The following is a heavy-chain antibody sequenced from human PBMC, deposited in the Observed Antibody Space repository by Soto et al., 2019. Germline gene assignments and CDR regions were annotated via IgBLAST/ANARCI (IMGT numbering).Heavy chain of an antibody. CDR3: ARESFPFAYYDFWSGPYYYYYGMDV. CDR1: GFTFSSYG. J-gene: IGHJ6*02. D-gene: IGHD3-3*01. V-gene: IGHV3-33*01. Sequence: PGGSLRLSCAASGFTFSSYGVHWVRQAPGKGLEWVAVIWYDGSNKYYADSVKGRFTISRDNSKNTLYLQMNSLRAEDTAVYYCARESFPFAYYDFWSGPYYYYYGMDVWGQGTTVTVSS. CDR2: IWYDGSNK.